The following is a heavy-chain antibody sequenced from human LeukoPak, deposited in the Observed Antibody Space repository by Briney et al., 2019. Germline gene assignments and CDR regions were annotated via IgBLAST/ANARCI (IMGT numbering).Heavy chain of an antibody. CDR1: GYTFTSYG. D-gene: IGHD2-21*02. CDR3: ARGVVTAIKYNWFDP. V-gene: IGHV1-18*01. Sequence: ASVKVSCKASGYTFTSYGISWVRQAPGQGLEWMGWISAYNGNTNYAQKLQGRVTMTTDTSTSTAYMELRSLRSDDTAVYYCARGVVTAIKYNWFDPWGQGTLVTVSS. J-gene: IGHJ5*02. CDR2: ISAYNGNT.